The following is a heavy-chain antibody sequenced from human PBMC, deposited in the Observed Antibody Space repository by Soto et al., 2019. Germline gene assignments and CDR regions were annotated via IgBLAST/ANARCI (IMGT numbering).Heavy chain of an antibody. V-gene: IGHV3-23*01. D-gene: IGHD1-1*01. CDR2: ISGSGGGT. Sequence: PXGSLLLSCAASGFTFSSYAMSWVRQAPGKGLEWVSSISGSGGGTYYADSVKGRFTFSRDNSKNTLYLQMNSLRAEDTAVYYCAKFGMATTKRSPPYYIDYWGQGALVTVSS. CDR3: AKFGMATTKRSPPYYIDY. CDR1: GFTFSSYA. J-gene: IGHJ4*02.